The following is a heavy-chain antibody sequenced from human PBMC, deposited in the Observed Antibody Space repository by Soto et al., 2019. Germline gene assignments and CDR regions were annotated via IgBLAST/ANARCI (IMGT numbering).Heavy chain of an antibody. D-gene: IGHD6-13*01. Sequence: PGGSLRLSCAASGFTFSSYGMHWVRQAPGKGLEWVAVIWYDGSNKYYADSVKGRFTISRDNSKNTLYLQMNSLRAEDTAVYYCARDGSSWYSSYYFDYWGQGTLVTVSS. CDR1: GFTFSSYG. V-gene: IGHV3-33*01. CDR2: IWYDGSNK. J-gene: IGHJ4*02. CDR3: ARDGSSWYSSYYFDY.